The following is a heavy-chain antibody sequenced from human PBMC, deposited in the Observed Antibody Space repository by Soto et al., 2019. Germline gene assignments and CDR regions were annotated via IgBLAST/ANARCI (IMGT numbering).Heavy chain of an antibody. Sequence: EQLLESGGGLVQPGGSLRLSCVASGFIFSNYAMCWVRQAPGKGLEWVSGVSVGGDNTYYADSVKARFTIFRDNSKNTLWLQMNTLRGEDTAVYHCARSLRGSPVQDVFDIWGQGTMVTVS. CDR3: ARSLRGSPVQDVFDI. J-gene: IGHJ3*02. CDR1: GFIFSNYA. CDR2: VSVGGDNT. V-gene: IGHV3-23*01. D-gene: IGHD3-10*01.